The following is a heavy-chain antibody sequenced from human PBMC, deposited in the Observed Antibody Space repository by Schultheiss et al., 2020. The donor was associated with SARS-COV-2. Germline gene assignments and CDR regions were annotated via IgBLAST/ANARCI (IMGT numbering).Heavy chain of an antibody. V-gene: IGHV3-21*05. CDR3: ASYYDSSGYNAFDI. J-gene: IGHJ3*02. D-gene: IGHD3-22*01. CDR1: GFTFSSYE. CDR2: ISSSGSYI. Sequence: GESLKISCAASGFTFSSYEMNWVRQAPGKGLEWVSYISSSGSYIYYADSVKGRFTISRDNAKNSLYLQMNSLRAEDTAVYYCASYYDSSGYNAFDIWGQGTMVTVSS.